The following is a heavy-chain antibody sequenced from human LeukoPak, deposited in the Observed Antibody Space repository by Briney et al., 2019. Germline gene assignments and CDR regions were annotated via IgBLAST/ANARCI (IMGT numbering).Heavy chain of an antibody. CDR3: VKDISPDFWSGSNFDY. CDR2: ISWNSGRI. J-gene: IGHJ4*02. Sequence: GRSLRLSCAASGFTFDDYAMHWVRQAPGKGLEWVSGISWNSGRIGYADSVKGRFTISRDNAKNSLYLQMNSLRAEDMALYYCVKDISPDFWSGSNFDYWGQGTLVTVSS. D-gene: IGHD3-3*01. V-gene: IGHV3-9*03. CDR1: GFTFDDYA.